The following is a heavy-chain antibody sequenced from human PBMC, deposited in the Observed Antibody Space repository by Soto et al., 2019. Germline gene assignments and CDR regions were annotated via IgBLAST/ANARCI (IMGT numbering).Heavy chain of an antibody. CDR2: IGGSGGTT. Sequence: EVQLLESGGGFVQPGGSLRLSCAASGFTFSSYAMSWVRQTPGMGLEWVSAIGGSGGTTYYADSVKGRFTISRDNSKNTLYLQMNSLRAEDTAVYYCAKNCGGDCYTNFDCWGQGTLVTVSS. V-gene: IGHV3-23*01. CDR1: GFTFSSYA. J-gene: IGHJ4*02. CDR3: AKNCGGDCYTNFDC. D-gene: IGHD2-21*02.